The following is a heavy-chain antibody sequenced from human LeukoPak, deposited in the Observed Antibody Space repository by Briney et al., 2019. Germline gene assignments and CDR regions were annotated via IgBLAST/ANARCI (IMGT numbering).Heavy chain of an antibody. D-gene: IGHD1-26*01. V-gene: IGHV3-23*01. Sequence: GSLRLSCAASGFTVSSYYMNWVRQAPGKGLEWVSGISGSGGSTNYADSVKGRFTISRDNSKNTLYLQMNSLRAEDTAVYYCAKETSRIGGSMASFDYWGQGTLVTVSS. CDR2: ISGSGGST. CDR3: AKETSRIGGSMASFDY. CDR1: GFTVSSYY. J-gene: IGHJ4*02.